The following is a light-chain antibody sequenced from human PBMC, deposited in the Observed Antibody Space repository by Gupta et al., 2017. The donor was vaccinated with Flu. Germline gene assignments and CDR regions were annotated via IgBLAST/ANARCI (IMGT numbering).Light chain of an antibody. J-gene: IGLJ1*01. CDR3: AAWDDSLNGYV. V-gene: IGLV1-44*01. CDR2: SNN. CDR1: SSNIGSNT. Sequence: QSVLTQPPSASGTPGQRVTISCSGSSSNIGSNTVDWYQPRTGPAPKLLIYSNNQRHSGVPARFSGSKSGTSAALAISGLQAEDEADYYCAAWDDSLNGYVFGTGTKVTVL.